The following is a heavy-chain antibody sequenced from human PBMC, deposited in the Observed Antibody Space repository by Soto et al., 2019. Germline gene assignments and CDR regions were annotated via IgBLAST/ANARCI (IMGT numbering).Heavy chain of an antibody. CDR2: IYPGDSDT. D-gene: IGHD2-15*01. Sequence: GESLKISCKGSGYSFTSYWIGWVRQMPGKGLEWMGIIYPGDSDTRYSPSFQGQVTISADKSISTAYLQWSSLKASDTAMYYCARQSYCSGGSCTYYFDYWGQGTLVTVSS. CDR1: GYSFTSYW. V-gene: IGHV5-51*01. CDR3: ARQSYCSGGSCTYYFDY. J-gene: IGHJ4*02.